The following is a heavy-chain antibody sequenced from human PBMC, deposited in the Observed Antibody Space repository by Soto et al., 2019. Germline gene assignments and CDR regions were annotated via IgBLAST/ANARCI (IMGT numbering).Heavy chain of an antibody. V-gene: IGHV5-10-1*01. D-gene: IGHD4-17*01. CDR1: GYSFTSYW. J-gene: IGHJ3*02. CDR3: ARPRGGDYGTFDI. Sequence: GESLKISCKGSGYSFTSYWISWARQMPGKGLEWMGRIDPSDSYTNYSPSFQGHVTISADKSISTAYLQWSSLKASDTAMYYCARPRGGDYGTFDIWGQGTMVTVSS. CDR2: IDPSDSYT.